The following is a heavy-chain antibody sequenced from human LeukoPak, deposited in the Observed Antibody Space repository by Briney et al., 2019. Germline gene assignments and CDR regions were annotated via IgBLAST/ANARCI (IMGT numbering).Heavy chain of an antibody. D-gene: IGHD3-9*01. CDR2: ISGSGGST. Sequence: GGSLRLSCAASGFTFSNYAMSWVRQAPGKGLEWVSAISGSGGSTYYADSVKGRFTISRDNPKNTLYLQMNSLRAEDTAVYYCARRRHDWYFDWLLSYWGQGTLVTVSS. CDR3: ARRRHDWYFDWLLSY. V-gene: IGHV3-23*01. J-gene: IGHJ4*02. CDR1: GFTFSNYA.